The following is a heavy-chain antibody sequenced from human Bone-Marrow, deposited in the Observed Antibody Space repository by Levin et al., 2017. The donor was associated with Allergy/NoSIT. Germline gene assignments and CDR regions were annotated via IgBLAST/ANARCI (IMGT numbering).Heavy chain of an antibody. D-gene: IGHD2-2*01. CDR3: ATGCSTSCAFDF. V-gene: IGHV1-2*06. J-gene: IGHJ4*02. Sequence: ASVKVSCKASGYIFTGYHLHWVRQAPGQGLEWMGRINPNNGGTNFAQKFQGRVSMTRDTSISTAYMELSSLRSDDTALYSCATGCSTSCAFDFWGQGSLVTVSS. CDR2: INPNNGGT. CDR1: GYIFTGYH.